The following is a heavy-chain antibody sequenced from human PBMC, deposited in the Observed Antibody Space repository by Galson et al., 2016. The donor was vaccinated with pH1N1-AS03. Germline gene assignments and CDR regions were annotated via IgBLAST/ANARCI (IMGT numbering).Heavy chain of an antibody. J-gene: IGHJ4*02. V-gene: IGHV3-21*01. CDR2: ISTSSTYM. CDR1: GFTFSSYS. D-gene: IGHD5-12*01. Sequence: SLRLSCAASGFTFSSYSMNWVRQAPGQGLQWVSSISTSSTYMYYADAVQGRFTISRDDARNSLYLQMNSLRAEDTAVYYCARYIGLVALYSWGQGSLVTVSS. CDR3: ARYIGLVALYS.